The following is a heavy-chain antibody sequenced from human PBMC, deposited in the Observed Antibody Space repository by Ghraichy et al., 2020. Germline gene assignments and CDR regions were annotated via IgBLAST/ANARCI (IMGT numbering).Heavy chain of an antibody. CDR3: ARVSTVVRFFYYDGMDV. CDR2: ITSSTRTT. V-gene: IGHV3-48*02. J-gene: IGHJ6*02. CDR1: GFTFSSYS. D-gene: IGHD4-23*01. Sequence: GGSLRLSCVGSGFTFSSYSMNWVRQSPGKGLEWVSYITSSTRTTSYADSVKGRFTISRDNAQNSLYLQMNSLRDEDTAVYYCARVSTVVRFFYYDGMDVWGQGTTVTVSS.